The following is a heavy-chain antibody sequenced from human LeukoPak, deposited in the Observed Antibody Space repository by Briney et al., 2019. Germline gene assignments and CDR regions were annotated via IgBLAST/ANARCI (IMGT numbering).Heavy chain of an antibody. CDR3: AKDRPVLLWFVERGMFDY. CDR1: GGTFSSYA. J-gene: IGHJ4*02. CDR2: IIPIFGTA. D-gene: IGHD3-10*01. Sequence: VASVKVSCKASGGTFSSYAISWVRQAPGQGLEWMGGIIPIFGTANYAQKFQGRVTITADESTSTAYMELSSLRAEDTAVYYCAKDRPVLLWFVERGMFDYWGQGTLVTVSS. V-gene: IGHV1-69*13.